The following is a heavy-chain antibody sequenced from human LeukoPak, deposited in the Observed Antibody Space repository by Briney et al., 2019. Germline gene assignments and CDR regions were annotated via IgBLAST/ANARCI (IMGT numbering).Heavy chain of an antibody. CDR1: GGTFSSYA. CDR3: ARPVGAKYYYYGMDV. J-gene: IGHJ6*02. V-gene: IGHV1-69*04. Sequence: GSSVTVSCKASGGTFSSYAISWVRQAPGQGLEWMGRIIPILGIANYAQKFQGRVTITADKSTSTAYMELSSLRSEDTAVYYCARPVGAKYYYYGMDVWGQGTTVTVSS. D-gene: IGHD1-26*01. CDR2: IIPILGIA.